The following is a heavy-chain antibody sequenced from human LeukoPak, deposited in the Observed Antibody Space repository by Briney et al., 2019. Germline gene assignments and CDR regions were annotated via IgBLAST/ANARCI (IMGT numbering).Heavy chain of an antibody. D-gene: IGHD6-13*01. CDR2: IYSGGST. Sequence: GGSLRLSCAASGFTVSSNYMSWVRQAPGKGLEWVSAIYSGGSTYYADSVKGRFTISRDNSKNTLFLQMNSLRAEDTAVYYCARDPYSSSWFDYWGQGTLVTVSS. CDR1: GFTVSSNY. V-gene: IGHV3-66*01. CDR3: ARDPYSSSWFDY. J-gene: IGHJ4*02.